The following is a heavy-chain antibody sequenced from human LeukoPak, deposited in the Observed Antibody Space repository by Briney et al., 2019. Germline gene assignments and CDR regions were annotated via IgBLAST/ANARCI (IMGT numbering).Heavy chain of an antibody. V-gene: IGHV4-39*07. CDR3: ARRLITFGGAHWRY. CDR1: GGSISSSSYY. J-gene: IGHJ4*02. D-gene: IGHD3-16*01. Sequence: SETLSPTCTVSGGSISSSSYYWGWIRQPPGKGLEWIGSIYYSGSTYYNPSLKSRVTISVDTSKNQFSLKLSSVTAADTAVYYCARRLITFGGAHWRYWGQGTLVTVSS. CDR2: IYYSGST.